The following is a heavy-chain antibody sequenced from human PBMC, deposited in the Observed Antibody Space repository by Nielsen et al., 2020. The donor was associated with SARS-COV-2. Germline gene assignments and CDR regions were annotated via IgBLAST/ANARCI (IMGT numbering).Heavy chain of an antibody. D-gene: IGHD3-10*01. CDR3: ARLNYGSGSYYNNY. CDR2: ISSSGGST. Sequence: GESLKISCAASGFIFSSYAMSWVRQAPGKGLEWVSAISSSGGSTYYADSVKGRVTISRDNSRNTLYLQMNSLRAEDTAVYYCARLNYGSGSYYNNYWGQGTLVTVSS. J-gene: IGHJ4*02. CDR1: GFIFSSYA. V-gene: IGHV3-23*01.